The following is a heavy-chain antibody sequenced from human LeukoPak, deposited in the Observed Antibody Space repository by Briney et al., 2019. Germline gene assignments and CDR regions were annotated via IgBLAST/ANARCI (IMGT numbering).Heavy chain of an antibody. J-gene: IGHJ4*02. D-gene: IGHD1-1*01. Sequence: GRSLRLSCAASGFTFTNYAMHWVRQTPGKGLEWVALISSDGSKNIYADPVKGRFTVSRDNSKNTLYLQMNSLRAEDTAVYYCVKGLVQTTMSYSVDYWGQRALVTVSS. V-gene: IGHV3-30*18. CDR2: ISSDGSKN. CDR1: GFTFTNYA. CDR3: VKGLVQTTMSYSVDY.